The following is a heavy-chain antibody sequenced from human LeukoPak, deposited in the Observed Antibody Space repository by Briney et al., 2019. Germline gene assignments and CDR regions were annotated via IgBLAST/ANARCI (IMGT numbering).Heavy chain of an antibody. CDR1: GGSISNFY. J-gene: IGHJ4*02. Sequence: SETLSLTCTVSGGSISNFYWSWIRQPAGKGLEWIGRIYTSGSTNYNPSLKSRVTISVDKSKNQFSLNLTSVTAADTAVYYCARDGYASRAFDFWGQGTLVTVSS. CDR2: IYTSGST. CDR3: ARDGYASRAFDF. D-gene: IGHD2-8*01. V-gene: IGHV4-4*07.